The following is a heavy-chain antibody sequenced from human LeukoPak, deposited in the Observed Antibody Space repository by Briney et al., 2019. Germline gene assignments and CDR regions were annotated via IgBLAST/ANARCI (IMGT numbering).Heavy chain of an antibody. Sequence: PGGSLRLSCAASGFIFSSNQMHWVRQPPGKGLVWVSRINSDGSSTSYADSVKGRFTIPRDNAKNTLYLQMNSLRAEDTAVYYCARETTVTGWFDPWGQGTLVTVSS. CDR2: INSDGSST. CDR3: ARETTVTGWFDP. CDR1: GFIFSSNQ. D-gene: IGHD4-17*01. V-gene: IGHV3-74*01. J-gene: IGHJ5*02.